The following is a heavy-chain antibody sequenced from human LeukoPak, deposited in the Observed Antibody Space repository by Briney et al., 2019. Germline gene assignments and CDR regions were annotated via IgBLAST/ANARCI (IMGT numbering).Heavy chain of an antibody. J-gene: IGHJ6*02. CDR2: IYYSGST. CDR1: GGSISSYY. Sequence: SETLSLTCTVSGGSISSYYWSWIRQPPGKGLEWIGYIYYSGSTNYNPSLKSRVTISVDTSKNQFSLKLSSVTAADTAVYYCATQGGYSSSWYAFHYGMDVGGQGTTVTVSS. CDR3: ATQGGYSSSWYAFHYGMDV. V-gene: IGHV4-59*01. D-gene: IGHD6-13*01.